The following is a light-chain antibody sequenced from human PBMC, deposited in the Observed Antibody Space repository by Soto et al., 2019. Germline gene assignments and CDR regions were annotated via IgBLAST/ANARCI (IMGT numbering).Light chain of an antibody. J-gene: IGLJ1*01. CDR1: SSNIGSNT. CDR3: TAWDNSLNGYI. CDR2: SNN. V-gene: IGLV1-44*01. Sequence: QSVLTQPPSASGTPGQRVTISCSGSSSNIGSNTVNWYQQLPGTAPKLLIYSNNQRPSGVPDRFGTSASLAISGLQSEDEADYYCTAWDNSLNGYIFETGTKVTVL.